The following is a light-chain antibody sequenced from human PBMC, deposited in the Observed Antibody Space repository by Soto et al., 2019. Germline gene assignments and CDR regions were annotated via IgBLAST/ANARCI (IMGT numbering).Light chain of an antibody. J-gene: IGKJ4*01. V-gene: IGKV3-11*01. CDR2: DAS. CDR1: QSVSSY. Sequence: IVLTQSPSTLSLSPGDRATLSCRASQSVSSYLAWYQQKPGQAPRLLIFDASNRATGIPARFSGSGSGTDFTITISSLEPEDFAVYYCQQRSNCPLTFGGGTKVEIK. CDR3: QQRSNCPLT.